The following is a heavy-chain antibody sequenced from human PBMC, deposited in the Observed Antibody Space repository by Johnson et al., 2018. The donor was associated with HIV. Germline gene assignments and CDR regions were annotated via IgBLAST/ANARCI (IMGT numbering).Heavy chain of an antibody. D-gene: IGHD3-16*01. CDR3: ARGRGALDI. Sequence: ASGFTFTNYDMHWVRQHTGYGLEWVSAIGSAADTYFPGSVKGRFTVSRDNTKNSLYLQIDSLRPEDTAVYHCARGRGALDIWGQGTMVTVSS. V-gene: IGHV3-13*01. CDR1: GFTFTNYD. J-gene: IGHJ3*02. CDR2: IGSAADT.